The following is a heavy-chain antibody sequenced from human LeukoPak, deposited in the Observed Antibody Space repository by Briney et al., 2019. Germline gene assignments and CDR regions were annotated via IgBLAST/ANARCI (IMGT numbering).Heavy chain of an antibody. Sequence: SETLSLTCAVYGGSFSSYYWSWIRQPPGKGLEWIGYIYYSGSTNYNPSLKSRVTISVDTSKNQFSLKLSSVTAADTAVYYCAGAAGGGVGYYYYMDVWGKGTTVTVSS. D-gene: IGHD2-8*02. CDR1: GGSFSSYY. CDR3: AGAAGGGVGYYYYMDV. J-gene: IGHJ6*03. V-gene: IGHV4-59*08. CDR2: IYYSGST.